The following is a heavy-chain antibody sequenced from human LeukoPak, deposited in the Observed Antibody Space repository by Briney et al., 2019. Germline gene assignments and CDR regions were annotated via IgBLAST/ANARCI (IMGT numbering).Heavy chain of an antibody. J-gene: IGHJ5*02. CDR1: GGFISSYY. CDR3: ARDTVNWFDP. V-gene: IGHV4-59*12. CDR2: FYNSGST. Sequence: PSETLSLTCSVSGGFISSYYWSWIRQPPGKGLEWIGYFYNSGSTYYNPSLKSRVTISVDTSKNQFSLKLSSVTAADTAVHYCARDTVNWFDPWGQGTLVTVSS. D-gene: IGHD4-17*01.